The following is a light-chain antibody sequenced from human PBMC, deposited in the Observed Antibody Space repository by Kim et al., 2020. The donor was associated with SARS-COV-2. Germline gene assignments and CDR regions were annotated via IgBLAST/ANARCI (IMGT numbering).Light chain of an antibody. V-gene: IGKV1D-16*01. Sequence: ASVGDTVTLTCRASQGIGSWLAWYQQKPEQAPKSLIYGASSLQSGVPSRFSGSGSGTDFTLTISSLQPEDFAVYYCQQYYSYPITFGQGTRLEIK. J-gene: IGKJ5*01. CDR3: QQYYSYPIT. CDR2: GAS. CDR1: QGIGSW.